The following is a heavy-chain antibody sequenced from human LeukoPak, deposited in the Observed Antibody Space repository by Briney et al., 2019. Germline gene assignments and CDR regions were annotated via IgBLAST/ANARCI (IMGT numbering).Heavy chain of an antibody. V-gene: IGHV3-21*01. D-gene: IGHD4-17*01. CDR1: GFTFSSYS. J-gene: IGHJ3*02. CDR2: ISSSSSYI. Sequence: GGSLRLSCAASGFTFSSYSINWVRQAPGKGLEWVSSISSSSSYIYYADSVKGRFTISRDNAKNSLYLQMNSLRAEDTAVYYCARDTPNGDYVDAFDIWGQGTMVTVSS. CDR3: ARDTPNGDYVDAFDI.